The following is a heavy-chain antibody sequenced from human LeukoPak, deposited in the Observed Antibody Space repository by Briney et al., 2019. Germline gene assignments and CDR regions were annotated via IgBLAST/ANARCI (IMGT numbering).Heavy chain of an antibody. Sequence: GGSLRLSCAASGFTFSSYSMNWVRQAPGRGLEWVSSISSSSSYIYYADSVKGRFTISRDNAKNSLYLQMNSLRAEDTAVYYCARGSYNWNYWSFDYWGQGTLVTVSS. V-gene: IGHV3-21*01. CDR1: GFTFSSYS. CDR3: ARGSYNWNYWSFDY. J-gene: IGHJ4*02. CDR2: ISSSSSYI. D-gene: IGHD1-7*01.